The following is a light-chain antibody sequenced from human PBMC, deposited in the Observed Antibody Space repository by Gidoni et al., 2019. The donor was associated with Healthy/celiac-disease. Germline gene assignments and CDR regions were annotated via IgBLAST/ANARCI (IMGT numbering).Light chain of an antibody. J-gene: IGLJ2*01. CDR3: SSYTSSSTVV. CDR1: SSDVGGYNY. CDR2: EVS. V-gene: IGLV2-14*01. Sequence: ALTQPASVSGSPGQSITISCTGTSSDVGGYNYVSWYQQHPGKAPKLMIYEVSNRPSGVSNRFSGSKSGNTASLTISGLQAEDEADYYCSSYTSSSTVVFGGGTKLTVL.